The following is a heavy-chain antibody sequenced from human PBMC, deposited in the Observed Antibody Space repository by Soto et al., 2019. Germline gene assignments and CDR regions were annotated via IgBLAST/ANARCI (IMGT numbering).Heavy chain of an antibody. Sequence: EVQLVESGGSLVQPGGSLRLSCAASGFTFSSYWMYWVRQAPGKGLVWVSRINTDGSTTTYADSVKGRFTISRDNAKNKLFLQMNSLGAEDTAVYYCARAPYGSYYSYFDYWGQGTLVAVSS. V-gene: IGHV3-74*01. J-gene: IGHJ4*02. CDR1: GFTFSSYW. CDR2: INTDGSTT. CDR3: ARAPYGSYYSYFDY. D-gene: IGHD1-26*01.